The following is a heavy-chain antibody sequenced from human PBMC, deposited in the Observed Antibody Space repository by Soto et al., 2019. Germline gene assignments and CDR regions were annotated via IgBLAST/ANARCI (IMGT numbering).Heavy chain of an antibody. D-gene: IGHD3-22*01. CDR1: GYTFSNYG. V-gene: IGHV1-18*01. Sequence: ASVKVSCKASGYTFSNYGLSWVRQAPGQGLGWMGWISDYNGNTHYAQKFQGRLIMTTDTSTRTAYVELRSLTSDDTAVYYCAGDCGYYDSSGCEIDDYWGQ. CDR3: AGDCGYYDSSGCEIDDY. CDR2: ISDYNGNT. J-gene: IGHJ4*01.